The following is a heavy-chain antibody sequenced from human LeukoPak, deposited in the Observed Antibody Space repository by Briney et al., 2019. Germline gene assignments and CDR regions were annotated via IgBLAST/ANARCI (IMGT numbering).Heavy chain of an antibody. CDR3: ARESNGWYTHFDY. D-gene: IGHD6-19*01. Sequence: PGGSLRLSCAASGFTFSNYWMSWVRQAPGKGLEWVANIKQAGSEKYYVDSVKGRFTISRDNAKNSLYLQMDSLRAEDTAVYYCARESNGWYTHFDYWGQGTLVTVSS. J-gene: IGHJ4*02. CDR1: GFTFSNYW. V-gene: IGHV3-7*05. CDR2: IKQAGSEK.